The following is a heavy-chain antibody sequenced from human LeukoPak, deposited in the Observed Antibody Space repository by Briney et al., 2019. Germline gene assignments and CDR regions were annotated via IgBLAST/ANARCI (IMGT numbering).Heavy chain of an antibody. CDR3: ARGRGTEDYTQHSFDI. CDR2: ISYDGSNK. CDR1: GFTFSSYA. D-gene: IGHD4-11*01. V-gene: IGHV3-30-3*01. J-gene: IGHJ3*02. Sequence: GGSLRLSCAASGFTFSSYAMHWVRQAPGKGVEGVAVISYDGSNKYYADSVKGRFTISRDNAKNSLYLQMNSLRVEDTAVYYCARGRGTEDYTQHSFDIWGQGTVVTVSS.